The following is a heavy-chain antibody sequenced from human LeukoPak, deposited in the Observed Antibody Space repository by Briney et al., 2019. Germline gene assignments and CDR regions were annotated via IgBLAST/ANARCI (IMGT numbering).Heavy chain of an antibody. CDR3: VRVKGTYFDF. Sequence: GGSLRLSCAVSGFPFTIYSMNWVRQAPAKRRECVSYISASGSNIYYLDAVKGRFTVSRDNAMSSLFLQMDRPRVEDTAIYYCVRVKGTYFDFWGQGTLVTVSS. CDR2: ISASGSNI. J-gene: IGHJ4*02. V-gene: IGHV3-48*01. CDR1: GFPFTIYS. D-gene: IGHD1-1*01.